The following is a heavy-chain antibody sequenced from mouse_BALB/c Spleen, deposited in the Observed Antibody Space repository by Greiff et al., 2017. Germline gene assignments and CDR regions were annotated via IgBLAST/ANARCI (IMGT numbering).Heavy chain of an antibody. Sequence: EVQLQQSGPELVKPGASVKMSCKASGYTFTSYVMHWVKQKPGQGLEWIGYINPYNDGTKYNEKFKGKATLTSDKSSSTAYMELRSLTSEDSAVYYCTDGYFYFDYWGQGTTLTVSS. CDR3: TDGYFYFDY. CDR2: INPYNDGT. J-gene: IGHJ2*01. CDR1: GYTFTSYV. V-gene: IGHV1-14*01. D-gene: IGHD2-3*01.